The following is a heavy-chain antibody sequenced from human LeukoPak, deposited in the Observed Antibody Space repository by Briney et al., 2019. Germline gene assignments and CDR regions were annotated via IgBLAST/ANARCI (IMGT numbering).Heavy chain of an antibody. D-gene: IGHD6-13*01. CDR1: GYTFTSYG. J-gene: IGHJ4*02. CDR2: ISAYNGNT. CDR3: ARVTTSGIAAAGPTTFDY. V-gene: IGHV1-18*01. Sequence: ASVKVSCKASGYTFTSYGISWVRQAPGQGLEWMGWISAYNGNTNYAQKLQGRVTMTTDTSTSTAYMELRSLRSDDTAVYYCARVTTSGIAAAGPTTFDYWGQGTLVTVSS.